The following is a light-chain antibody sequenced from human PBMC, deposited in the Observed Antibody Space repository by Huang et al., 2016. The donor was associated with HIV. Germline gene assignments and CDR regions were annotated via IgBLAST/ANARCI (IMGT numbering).Light chain of an antibody. J-gene: IGKJ1*01. Sequence: ENLMTQSPSTLSVFPGESATLSCRASQSVFKNLVWYQQKPGQATKLLIYGSSTRAAGIPARFSGSGSGTDFTLTISSLQSEDFAVYYCQQYNTSPRTFGQGTKVEV. CDR2: GSS. CDR1: QSVFKN. V-gene: IGKV3-15*01. CDR3: QQYNTSPRT.